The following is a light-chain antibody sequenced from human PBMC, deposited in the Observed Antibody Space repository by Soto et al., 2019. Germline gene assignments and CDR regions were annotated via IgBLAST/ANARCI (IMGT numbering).Light chain of an antibody. CDR1: QSVSSSY. J-gene: IGKJ2*01. V-gene: IGKV3-20*01. Sequence: EIELTQSPGTLSLSPGERATLSCRASQSVSSSYLAWYQQKPGQTPRLLIYGASSRATGLPDRFSGSGSGTDFTLTISRLEPEDFAVYYCQQFGNSPYTFGQGTKLDIK. CDR3: QQFGNSPYT. CDR2: GAS.